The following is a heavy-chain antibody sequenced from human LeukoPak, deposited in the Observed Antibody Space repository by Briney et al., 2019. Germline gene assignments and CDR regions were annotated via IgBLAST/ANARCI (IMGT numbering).Heavy chain of an antibody. CDR1: GFIFSRNS. CDR3: VRDDAGTDHYYYGMDV. V-gene: IGHV3-48*02. Sequence: GGSLRLSCAVSGFIFSRNSMNWVRQAPGKGLEWISYISSGGSTIYYADSVKGRFTISRDNAKNSLYLQMNSLRDEDAAVYYCVRDDAGTDHYYYGMDVWGQGTTVTVSS. CDR2: ISSGGSTI. D-gene: IGHD1-14*01. J-gene: IGHJ6*02.